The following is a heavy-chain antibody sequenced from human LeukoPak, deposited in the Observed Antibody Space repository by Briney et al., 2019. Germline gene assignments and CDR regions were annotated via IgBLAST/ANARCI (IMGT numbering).Heavy chain of an antibody. V-gene: IGHV1-18*01. CDR2: ISAYNGNT. J-gene: IGHJ4*02. Sequence: ASVKVSCKASGYTFTSYGISWVRQAPGQGLEWMGWISAYNGNTNYAQKLQGRVTMTTDTSTSTAYMELRSLRSDDTAVYYCARDGASGYYDSSGYVRFDYWGQGTLVTVSS. CDR3: ARDGASGYYDSSGYVRFDY. CDR1: GYTFTSYG. D-gene: IGHD3-22*01.